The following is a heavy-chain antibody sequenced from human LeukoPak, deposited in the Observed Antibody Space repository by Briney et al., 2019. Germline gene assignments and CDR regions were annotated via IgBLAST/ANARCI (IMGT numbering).Heavy chain of an antibody. D-gene: IGHD2-15*01. CDR2: IQYSGSKK. CDR3: AKGGRHGHSSYERGYFDF. J-gene: IGHJ4*02. V-gene: IGHV3-30*02. CDR1: GSTLSNYD. Sequence: GGSLRLSRAPSGSTLSNYDMHCVPHAPGKGLECVAFIQYSGSKKYYVDSVEGRFTISRDNSKNTLSVQMNRLRTEDTAVYYCAKGGRHGHSSYERGYFDFWGQGALVTVSS.